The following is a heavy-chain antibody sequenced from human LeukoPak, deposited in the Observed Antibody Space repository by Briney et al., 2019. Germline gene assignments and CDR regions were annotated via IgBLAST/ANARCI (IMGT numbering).Heavy chain of an antibody. CDR1: GYTFTSYY. J-gene: IGHJ5*02. Sequence: ASVKVSCKASGYTFTSYYMHWVRQAPGQGLEWMGIINPSGGSTSYAQKFQGRVTMTTDTSTSTAYMELRSLRSDDTAVYYCARDVCSSTSCFDPWGQGTLVTVSS. CDR2: INPSGGST. CDR3: ARDVCSSTSCFDP. D-gene: IGHD2-2*01. V-gene: IGHV1-46*01.